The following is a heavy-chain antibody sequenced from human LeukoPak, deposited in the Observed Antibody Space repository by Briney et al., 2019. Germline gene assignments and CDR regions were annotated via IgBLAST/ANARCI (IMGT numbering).Heavy chain of an antibody. V-gene: IGHV1-2*02. D-gene: IGHD6-19*01. J-gene: IGHJ4*02. CDR2: INPKSGGT. CDR1: GYTFSAYC. Sequence: ASVKVSCKASGYTFSAYCMHWVRQAPGQGLEWMGWINPKSGGTNYAQQFQDRVTMTRDTSISSTYMELSRLKSDDTAVYYCVSDLGISGWYAPPLGYFDSWGQGTLVTVSS. CDR3: VSDLGISGWYAPPLGYFDS.